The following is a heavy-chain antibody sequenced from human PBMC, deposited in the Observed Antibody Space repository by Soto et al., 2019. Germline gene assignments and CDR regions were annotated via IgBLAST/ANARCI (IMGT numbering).Heavy chain of an antibody. CDR2: IFSNDEK. CDR3: ARMSGYDILTASNYYYYGMDV. Sequence: QVTLKESGPVLVKPTETHTLTCTVSGFSLSNARMGVSWIRQPPGKALEWLAHIFSNDEKSYSTSLKSRLTISKDTSKSQVVLTMTNMDPVDTATYYCARMSGYDILTASNYYYYGMDVWGQGTTVTVSS. J-gene: IGHJ6*02. CDR1: GFSLSNARMG. V-gene: IGHV2-26*01. D-gene: IGHD3-9*01.